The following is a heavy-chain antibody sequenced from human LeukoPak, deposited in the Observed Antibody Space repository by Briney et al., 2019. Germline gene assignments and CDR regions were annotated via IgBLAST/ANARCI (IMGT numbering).Heavy chain of an antibody. Sequence: ASVKVSCKVSGYTFTNNGIFWVRQAPRQGLEWMGWISGYNGDTTYARKFQGRVTMTTDTSTQTAYMELRSLESDDTAVYYCARGVVAAIGPDYWGQGTLVTVSS. CDR2: ISGYNGDT. D-gene: IGHD2-15*01. V-gene: IGHV1-18*01. CDR1: GYTFTNNG. J-gene: IGHJ4*02. CDR3: ARGVVAAIGPDY.